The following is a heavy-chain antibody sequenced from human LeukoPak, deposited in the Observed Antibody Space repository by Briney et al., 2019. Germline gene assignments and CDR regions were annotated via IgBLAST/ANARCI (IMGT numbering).Heavy chain of an antibody. J-gene: IGHJ4*02. D-gene: IGHD1-1*01. CDR1: GFSVTINY. CDR3: ERYDNGKDYFEY. CDR2: MYSGGGT. Sequence: GGSLRLSCAASGFSVTINYVSWVRQAPAQGLEWVSLMYSGGGTSYTASVKGRFTISINIFKNTLYLQMSRLRDEGTDLYYCERYDNGKDYFEYWGKGTMVTVSS. V-gene: IGHV3-53*04.